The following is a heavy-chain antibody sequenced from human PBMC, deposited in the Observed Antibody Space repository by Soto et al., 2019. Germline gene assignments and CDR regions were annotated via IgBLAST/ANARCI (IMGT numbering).Heavy chain of an antibody. CDR1: GFTFSSYS. CDR2: ISSSSSYI. J-gene: IGHJ4*02. CDR3: ARDLQSRTTWYDY. V-gene: IGHV3-21*01. D-gene: IGHD6-13*01. Sequence: GGSLRLSCSASGFTFSSYSMNWVRQAPGKGLEWVSSISSSSSYIYYADSVKGRFTISRDNAKNSLYLQMNSLRAEDTAVYYCARDLQSRTTWYDYWGQQALVTVSS.